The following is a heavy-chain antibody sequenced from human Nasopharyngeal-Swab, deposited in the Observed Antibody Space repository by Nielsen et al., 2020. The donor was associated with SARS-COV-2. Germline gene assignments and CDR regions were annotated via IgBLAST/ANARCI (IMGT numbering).Heavy chain of an antibody. Sequence: WIRQPPGKGLQWIGNIYYSGSTYYNPSLKSRVTISVDTSKNQFSLKLSSVTAADTAVYYCARDRGRGYSYGSFHYWGQGTLVTVSS. CDR2: IYYSGST. J-gene: IGHJ4*02. D-gene: IGHD5-18*01. V-gene: IGHV4-39*07. CDR3: ARDRGRGYSYGSFHY.